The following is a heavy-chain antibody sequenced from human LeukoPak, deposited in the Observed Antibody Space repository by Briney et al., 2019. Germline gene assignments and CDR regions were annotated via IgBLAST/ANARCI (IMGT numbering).Heavy chain of an antibody. D-gene: IGHD3-22*01. Sequence: ASVKVSCKASGNTFTGYYMHWVRQAPGQGLEWMGRINANSGGTQYAQHFQGRVTMTRDTSTDTAYMELSSLRSDDTAVYYCARGSYYSDSSGYFDYWGQGTLVTVSS. CDR1: GNTFTGYY. V-gene: IGHV1-2*06. CDR3: ARGSYYSDSSGYFDY. J-gene: IGHJ4*02. CDR2: INANSGGT.